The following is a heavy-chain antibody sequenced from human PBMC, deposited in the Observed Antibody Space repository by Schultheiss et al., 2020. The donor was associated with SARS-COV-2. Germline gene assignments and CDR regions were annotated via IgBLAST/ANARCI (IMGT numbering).Heavy chain of an antibody. D-gene: IGHD6-13*01. Sequence: SLKISCAASGFTFDDYAMHWVRQAPGKGLEWVSGISWNSGSIGYADSVKGRFTISRDNSKNTLYLQMNSLRAEDTAVYYCARDLPAAGTYYGMDVWGQGTTVTVSS. V-gene: IGHV3-9*01. J-gene: IGHJ6*02. CDR1: GFTFDDYA. CDR3: ARDLPAAGTYYGMDV. CDR2: ISWNSGSI.